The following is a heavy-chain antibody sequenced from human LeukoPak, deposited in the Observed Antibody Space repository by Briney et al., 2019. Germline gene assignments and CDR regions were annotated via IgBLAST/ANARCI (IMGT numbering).Heavy chain of an antibody. J-gene: IGHJ3*02. CDR1: GFTFSSYA. D-gene: IGHD3-10*01. V-gene: IGHV3-23*01. CDR3: ARDATTYYYGSGSYGGAFDI. CDR2: ISGSGGST. Sequence: GGSLRLSCAASGFTFSSYAMSWVRQAPGKGLEWVSAISGSGGSTYYADSVKGRSTISRDNSKNTLYLQMNSLRTEDTAVYYCARDATTYYYGSGSYGGAFDIWGQGTMVTVSS.